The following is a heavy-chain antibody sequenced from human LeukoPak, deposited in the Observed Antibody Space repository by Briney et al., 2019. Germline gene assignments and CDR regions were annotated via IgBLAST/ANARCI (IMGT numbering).Heavy chain of an antibody. CDR3: ASANSSSWYYFDY. V-gene: IGHV3-21*01. CDR2: ISSSSSYI. J-gene: IGHJ4*02. D-gene: IGHD6-13*01. CDR1: GFTFSSYS. Sequence: PGGSLRLSCAASGFTFSSYSMNWVRQAPGKGLEWVSSISSSSSYIYYADSVKGRFTISRGNAKNSLYLQMNSLRAEDTAVYYCASANSSSWYYFDYWGQGTLVTVSS.